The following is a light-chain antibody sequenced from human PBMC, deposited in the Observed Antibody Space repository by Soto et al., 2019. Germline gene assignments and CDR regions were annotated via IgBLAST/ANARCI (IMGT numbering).Light chain of an antibody. CDR1: SSDVGGYKY. CDR2: DVS. J-gene: IGLJ1*01. Sequence: QSALTQPASVSGSPGQSITISCTGTSSDVGGYKYVSWYQHHPGKAPKLMIYDVSNRPSGVSNRFSGSKSGTTASLTISGLQPEDEADYYCSSYTTSNTRQIVFGTGTKLTVL. CDR3: SSYTTSNTRQIV. V-gene: IGLV2-14*03.